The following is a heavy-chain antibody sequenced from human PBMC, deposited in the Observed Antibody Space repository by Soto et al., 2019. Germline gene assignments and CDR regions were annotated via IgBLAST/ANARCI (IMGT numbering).Heavy chain of an antibody. V-gene: IGHV3-30*18. J-gene: IGHJ6*02. Sequence: QVQLVESGGGVVQPGRSLRLSCAASGFTFSSYGMHWVRQAPGKGLEWVAVISYDGSNKYYADSVKGRFTISRDNSKNTMNLQTNSLRDDDTAVDYCAKDGKKTTTVVGYSYYYGMDVWGQGTTVTVSS. CDR2: ISYDGSNK. CDR3: AKDGKKTTTVVGYSYYYGMDV. CDR1: GFTFSSYG. D-gene: IGHD4-17*01.